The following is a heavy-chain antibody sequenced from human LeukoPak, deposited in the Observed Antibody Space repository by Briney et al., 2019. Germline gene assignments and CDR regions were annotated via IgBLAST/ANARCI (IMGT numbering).Heavy chain of an antibody. CDR3: ARHVETYYENCFDP. V-gene: IGHV4-59*08. D-gene: IGHD3-22*01. Sequence: SETLSLTCTVSGGSVSSYYWSWIRQPPGKGLEWIGYIYYSGSTSCNPSLKSRVTISVDTSKNQFSLNLSSVTAADTAVYYCARHVETYYENCFDPWGQGTLVTVSS. CDR1: GGSVSSYY. J-gene: IGHJ5*02. CDR2: IYYSGST.